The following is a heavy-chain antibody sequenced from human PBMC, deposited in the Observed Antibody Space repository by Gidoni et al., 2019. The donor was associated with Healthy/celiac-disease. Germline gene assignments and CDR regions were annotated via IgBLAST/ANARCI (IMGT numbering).Heavy chain of an antibody. CDR2: IWYDGSNK. CDR3: ARDLQEEFGELFDY. V-gene: IGHV3-33*01. Sequence: QVQLVESGGGVVQPGRSLRLSCAASGFTFSSYGMHWVRQAPGKGLEWVAVIWYDGSNKYYADSVKGRFTISRDNSKNTLYLQMNSLRAEDTAVYYCARDLQEEFGELFDYWGQGTLVTVSS. J-gene: IGHJ4*02. D-gene: IGHD3-10*01. CDR1: GFTFSSYG.